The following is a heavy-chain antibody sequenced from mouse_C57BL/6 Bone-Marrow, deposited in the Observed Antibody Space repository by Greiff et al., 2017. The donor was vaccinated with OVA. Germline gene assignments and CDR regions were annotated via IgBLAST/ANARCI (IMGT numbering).Heavy chain of an antibody. D-gene: IGHD4-1*01. CDR2: INPSNGGT. Sequence: VQLQQPGTELVKPGASVKLSCKASGYTFTSYWMHWVQQSPGQGLEWIGNINPSNGGTNYNEKFKSKATLTVDKSSSTAYMQLSSLTSEDSAVYYCARSQDLTLLFDYWGQGTTLTVSS. V-gene: IGHV1-53*01. J-gene: IGHJ2*01. CDR3: ARSQDLTLLFDY. CDR1: GYTFTSYW.